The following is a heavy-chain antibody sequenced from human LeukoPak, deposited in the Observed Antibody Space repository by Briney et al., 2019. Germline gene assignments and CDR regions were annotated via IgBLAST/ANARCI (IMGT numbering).Heavy chain of an antibody. CDR2: IRYDGSNR. J-gene: IGHJ6*03. CDR3: AKGASRVYSYYMDV. V-gene: IGHV3-30*02. CDR1: GFTFSSYW. Sequence: GGSLRLSCAASGFTFSSYWMSWVRQAPGKGLEWVAFIRYDGSNRYYADSVRGRFTISRDNSRNTLYVQMNSLRAEDTAVYYCAKGASRVYSYYMDVWGKGTTVTISS.